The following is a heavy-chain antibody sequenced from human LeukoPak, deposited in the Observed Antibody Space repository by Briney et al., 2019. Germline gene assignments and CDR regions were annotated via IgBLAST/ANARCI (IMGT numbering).Heavy chain of an antibody. CDR1: RFSFSLYN. V-gene: IGHV3-48*02. CDR2: IRSTGSRI. CDR3: ARDYEVTVWFGHRDV. Sequence: PGGSLRLSCAASRFSFSLYNMKWVRQAPGRGREGVSYIRSTGSRIYYADSVKGRFTISRDNAKNLLYLQMSSLRDDDTAVYYCARDYEVTVWFGHRDVWGQGPTVTVSS. J-gene: IGHJ6*02. D-gene: IGHD3-10*01.